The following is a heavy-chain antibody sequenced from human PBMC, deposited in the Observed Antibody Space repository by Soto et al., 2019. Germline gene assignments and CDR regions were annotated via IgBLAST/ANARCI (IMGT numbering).Heavy chain of an antibody. V-gene: IGHV3-53*01. Sequence: GGSLRLSCAASGFTVISNYMSWVRQAPGKGLEWVSVIYSGGSTYYADSVKGRFTISRDNSKNTLYLQMNSLRAEDTAVYYCAREKRRLQHQAFDIRGTGTMGSV. D-gene: IGHD6-25*01. J-gene: IGHJ3*02. CDR3: AREKRRLQHQAFDI. CDR1: GFTVISNY. CDR2: IYSGGST.